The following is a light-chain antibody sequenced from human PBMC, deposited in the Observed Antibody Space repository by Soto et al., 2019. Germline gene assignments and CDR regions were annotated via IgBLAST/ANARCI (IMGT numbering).Light chain of an antibody. CDR2: AAP. V-gene: IGKV1-8*01. J-gene: IGKJ2*01. CDR1: QGISSY. Sequence: AIRMTQSPSSFSASTGDRVTITCRASQGISSYLAWYQQKPGKAPKLLIYAAPTLQRGVPSRFSGSGSGTDFTLTISCLQSEDFATYYCQQYYSYPPTFGQGTKLEIK. CDR3: QQYYSYPPT.